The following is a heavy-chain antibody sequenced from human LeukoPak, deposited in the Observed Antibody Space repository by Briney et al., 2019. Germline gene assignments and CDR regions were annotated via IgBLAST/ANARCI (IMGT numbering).Heavy chain of an antibody. CDR3: ARDRGVTVPGRRLDY. CDR1: GGSISNYY. J-gene: IGHJ4*02. D-gene: IGHD6-19*01. V-gene: IGHV4-4*07. CDR2: ISTSGST. Sequence: SETLSLTCTVSGGSISNYYWSWIRQPAGKGLEWIGHISTSGSTNYNPSLKSRVTISIDNSNNQFSLRLSSATAADTAVYYCARDRGVTVPGRRLDYWGQGTLLTVSS.